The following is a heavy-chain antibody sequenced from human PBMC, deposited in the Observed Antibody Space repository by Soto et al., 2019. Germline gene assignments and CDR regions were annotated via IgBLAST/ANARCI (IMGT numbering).Heavy chain of an antibody. J-gene: IGHJ6*02. V-gene: IGHV3-30*18. CDR1: GFTFSSYG. Sequence: SLRLSCAASGFTFSSYGMHWVRQAPGKGLEWVAVISYDGSNKYYADSVKGRFTISRDNSKNTLYLQMNSLRAEDTAVYYCAKEGGWDIVVVPAAITGMDVWGQGTTVTVSS. D-gene: IGHD2-2*02. CDR2: ISYDGSNK. CDR3: AKEGGWDIVVVPAAITGMDV.